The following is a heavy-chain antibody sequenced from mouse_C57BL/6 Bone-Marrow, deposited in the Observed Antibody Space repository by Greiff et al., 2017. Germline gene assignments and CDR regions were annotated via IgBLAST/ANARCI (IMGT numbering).Heavy chain of an antibody. CDR2: IYPRSGNT. CDR1: GYTFTSSG. D-gene: IGHD1-1*01. Sequence: VQLQQSGAELARPGASVKLSCKASGYTFTSSGISWVKQRTGQGLEWIGEIYPRSGNTYYNEKFKGKATLTADKSSSTAYRELRSLTSEDSAVYFCAREGVDDGGFAYWGQGTLVTVSA. J-gene: IGHJ3*01. V-gene: IGHV1-81*01. CDR3: AREGVDDGGFAY.